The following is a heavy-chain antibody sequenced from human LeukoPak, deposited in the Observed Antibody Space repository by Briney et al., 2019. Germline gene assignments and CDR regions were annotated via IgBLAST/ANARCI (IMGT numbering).Heavy chain of an antibody. V-gene: IGHV4-59*08. CDR2: IYYSGST. Sequence: SETLSLTCTVSGGSISSYYWSWIRQPPGKGLEWIGYIYYSGSTNYNPSLKSRVTISVDTSKNQFSLKLRSVTAADTAVYYCARRRYSSSWSEAFDIWGQGTMVTVSS. CDR3: ARRRYSSSWSEAFDI. CDR1: GGSISSYY. D-gene: IGHD6-13*01. J-gene: IGHJ3*02.